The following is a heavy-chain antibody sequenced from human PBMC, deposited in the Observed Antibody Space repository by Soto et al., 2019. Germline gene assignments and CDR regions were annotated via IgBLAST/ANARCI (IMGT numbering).Heavy chain of an antibody. CDR3: AKSYFGPVYSSGRSSLHYGMDV. V-gene: IGHV3-23*01. CDR2: ISGSGGST. J-gene: IGHJ6*02. Sequence: EVQLLESGGGLVQPGGSLRLSCAASGFTFSSYAMSWVRQAPGKGLEWVSAISGSGGSTYYADSVKGRFTISRDNSKNTLYLQMNSLRAEDTAVYYCAKSYFGPVYSSGRSSLHYGMDVWGQGTTVTVSS. CDR1: GFTFSSYA. D-gene: IGHD6-19*01.